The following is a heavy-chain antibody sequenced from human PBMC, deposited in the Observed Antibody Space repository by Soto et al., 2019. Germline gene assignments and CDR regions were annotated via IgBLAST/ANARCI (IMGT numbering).Heavy chain of an antibody. CDR2: IWYDGSNK. J-gene: IGHJ4*02. D-gene: IGHD5-12*01. CDR3: ARDDSGYDYLSSSWLDNFDY. V-gene: IGHV3-33*01. Sequence: GGSLRLSCAASGFTFSSYGMHWVRQAPGKGLEWVAVIWYDGSNKYYADSVKGRFTISRDNSKNTLYLQMNSLRAEDTAVYYCARDDSGYDYLSSSWLDNFDYWGQGTLVTVSS. CDR1: GFTFSSYG.